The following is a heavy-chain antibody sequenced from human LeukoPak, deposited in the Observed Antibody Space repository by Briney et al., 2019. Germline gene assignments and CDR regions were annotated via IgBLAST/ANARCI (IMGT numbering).Heavy chain of an antibody. D-gene: IGHD3-22*01. CDR3: ARAFSSGYYYFDY. V-gene: IGHV4-31*03. CDR1: GASISIGGYC. Sequence: SETLSLTCTVSGASISIGGYCWSWIRQHPGKGLEWTGYIFYSGSTYYSPSLKSRVTISVDTSKNQFCLKLSSVTAADTAVYYCARAFSSGYYYFDYWGQGTLVTVSS. J-gene: IGHJ4*02. CDR2: IFYSGST.